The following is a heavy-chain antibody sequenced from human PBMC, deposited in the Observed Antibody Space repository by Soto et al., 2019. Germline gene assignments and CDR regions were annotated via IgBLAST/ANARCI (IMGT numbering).Heavy chain of an antibody. D-gene: IGHD1-26*01. CDR3: ARGGTPCDY. CDR2: INTYNGNT. Sequence: QVQLVQSGAEVKKPGASVKVSCKTSGYTFTNFGISWVRQAPGQGLEWMGWINTYNGNTNYAQKFQGSVSMTTDTPTSIAYIVLRCLRSDDTSVYYCARGGTPCDYWGQGTLVTVSS. V-gene: IGHV1-18*01. CDR1: GYTFTNFG. J-gene: IGHJ4*02.